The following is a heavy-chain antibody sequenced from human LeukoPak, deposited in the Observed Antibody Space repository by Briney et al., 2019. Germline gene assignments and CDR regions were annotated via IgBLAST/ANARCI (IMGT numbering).Heavy chain of an antibody. CDR2: INPNSGGT. V-gene: IGHV1-2*04. J-gene: IGHJ4*02. CDR3: ASGLLWFGEEAY. D-gene: IGHD3-10*01. CDR1: GYTFTGYY. Sequence: ASVKVSCKASGYTFTGYYMHWVRQAPGQGLEWMGWINPNSGGTNYAQKFQGWVTMTTDTSTSTAYMELRGLRSDDTAVYYCASGLLWFGEEAYWGQGTLVTVSS.